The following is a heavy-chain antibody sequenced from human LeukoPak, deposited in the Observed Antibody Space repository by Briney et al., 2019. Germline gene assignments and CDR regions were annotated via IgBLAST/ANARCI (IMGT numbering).Heavy chain of an antibody. D-gene: IGHD3-10*01. CDR3: ARYVVYGSGKYYFDY. CDR2: INYSGST. V-gene: IGHV4-39*01. J-gene: IGHJ4*02. Sequence: SETLSLTCTVSGGSISSTTYYWGWIRQPPGKGLEWIASINYSGSTYYNPSLKSRVTISVDTSENQFSLKLSSVTAADTAVYYCARYVVYGSGKYYFDYWGQGTLVTVSS. CDR1: GGSISSTTYY.